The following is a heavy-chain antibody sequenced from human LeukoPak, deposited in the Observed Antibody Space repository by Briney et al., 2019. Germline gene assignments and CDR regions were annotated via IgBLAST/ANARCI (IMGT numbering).Heavy chain of an antibody. CDR2: IRQDGSDK. Sequence: GGSLRLSCVASGFTFSTYWMSWVRQAPGKGLEWVANIRQDGSDKYYLDSVRGRFTISRDNADNSLFLEMNSLREGDTAVYYCARPLTIAGTWNFQNWGQGTLVTVSS. V-gene: IGHV3-7*01. CDR1: GFTFSTYW. J-gene: IGHJ1*01. CDR3: ARPLTIAGTWNFQN. D-gene: IGHD1-20*01.